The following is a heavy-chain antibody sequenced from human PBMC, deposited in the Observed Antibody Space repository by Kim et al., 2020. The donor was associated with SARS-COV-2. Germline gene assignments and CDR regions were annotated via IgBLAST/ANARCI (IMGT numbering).Heavy chain of an antibody. V-gene: IGHV3-33*06. CDR3: AKMSGRWFGELFWGSDYSYGMDV. CDR1: GFTFSSYG. D-gene: IGHD3-10*01. J-gene: IGHJ6*02. Sequence: GGSLRLSCAASGFTFSSYGMHWVRQAPGKGLEWVAVIWYDGSNKYYADSVKGRFTISRDNSKNTLYLQMNSLRAEDTAVYYCAKMSGRWFGELFWGSDYSYGMDVWGQGTTVTVSS. CDR2: IWYDGSNK.